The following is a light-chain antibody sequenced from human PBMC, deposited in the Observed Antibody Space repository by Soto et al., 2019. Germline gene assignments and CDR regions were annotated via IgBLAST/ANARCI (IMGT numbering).Light chain of an antibody. CDR3: QQYNSYWT. V-gene: IGKV1-5*01. J-gene: IGKJ1*01. CDR1: QSISSW. Sequence: DIQMTQSPSTLSATAGGRVPGTCRASQSISSWLAWYQQKPGKAPKLLIYDASNLESGVPSRFSGSGSGTEFTLTISSLQPDDFATYYCQQYNSYWTFGQGTKVDIK. CDR2: DAS.